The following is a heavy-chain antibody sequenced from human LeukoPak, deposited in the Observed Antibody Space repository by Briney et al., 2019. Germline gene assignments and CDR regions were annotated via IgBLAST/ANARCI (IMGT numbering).Heavy chain of an antibody. Sequence: PGGSLRLSCGASGFTVSSNYMNWVRQAPGKGLEWVSVIYSGGSTNYADSVKGRFTISRDNSKNTLYLQMNSLRAEDTAVYYCAKIASDSSGWYHFDSWGQGTLATVSS. J-gene: IGHJ4*02. V-gene: IGHV3-53*01. CDR3: AKIASDSSGWYHFDS. CDR2: IYSGGST. CDR1: GFTVSSNY. D-gene: IGHD6-19*01.